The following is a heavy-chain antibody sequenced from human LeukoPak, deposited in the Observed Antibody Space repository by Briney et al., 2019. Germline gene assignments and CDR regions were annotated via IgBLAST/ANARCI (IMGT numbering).Heavy chain of an antibody. CDR3: ARVPTGYYSDYYYYMDV. J-gene: IGHJ6*03. V-gene: IGHV4-4*07. D-gene: IGHD3-9*01. CDR1: GGSISGYY. Sequence: PSETLSLTCTVSGGSISGYYWSWIRQPAGKGLEWIGRIYTSGSTNYNPSLKSRVTMSVDTSKNQFSLKLSSVTAADTAVYYCARVPTGYYSDYYYYMDVWGKGTTVTVSS. CDR2: IYTSGST.